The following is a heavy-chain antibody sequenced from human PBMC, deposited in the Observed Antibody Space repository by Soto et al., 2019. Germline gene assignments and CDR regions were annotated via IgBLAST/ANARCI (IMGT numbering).Heavy chain of an antibody. J-gene: IGHJ3*02. CDR3: ASDSFTHKAMVTWAFNI. CDR2: ISAYNGDT. V-gene: IGHV1-18*01. CDR1: GYTFTSYG. Sequence: GQLVQSGAGVKRPRASVKVSCRASGYTFTSYGICWVRQAPGQGLEWMGWISAYNGDTKLSQKFDARVSMTTDTPTNTDYMELSSLRSDYTAYYYCASDSFTHKAMVTWAFNIGGHGTVVTVTS. D-gene: IGHD5-18*01.